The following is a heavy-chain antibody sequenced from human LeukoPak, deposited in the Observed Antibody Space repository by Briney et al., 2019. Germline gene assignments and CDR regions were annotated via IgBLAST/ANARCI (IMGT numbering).Heavy chain of an antibody. V-gene: IGHV3-23*01. J-gene: IGHJ4*02. CDR3: AKDLGKYRNNYFDY. CDR1: GFTFSSYA. D-gene: IGHD2-2*01. CDR2: ISGSGGGT. Sequence: GGSLRLSCAASGFTFSSYAMSWVRQAPEKGLEWVSTISGSGGGTYYADSVKGRFTISRDDSKNTLYLQMNSLRAEDTAVYYCAKDLGKYRNNYFDYWGQGTLVTVSS.